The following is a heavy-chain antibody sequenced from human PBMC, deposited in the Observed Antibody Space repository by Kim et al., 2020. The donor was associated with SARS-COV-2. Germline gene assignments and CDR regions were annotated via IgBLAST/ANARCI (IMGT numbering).Heavy chain of an antibody. CDR3: AKDIRVAPEYGSAAGSYYFDY. CDR1: GFTFDDYA. Sequence: GGSLRLSCAASGFTFDDYAMHWVRQAPGKGLEWVSLISGDGGSTYYADSVKGRFTISRDNSKNSLYLQMNSLRTEDTALYYCAKDIRVAPEYGSAAGSYYFDYWGQGTLVTVSS. J-gene: IGHJ4*02. CDR2: ISGDGGST. V-gene: IGHV3-43*02. D-gene: IGHD6-13*01.